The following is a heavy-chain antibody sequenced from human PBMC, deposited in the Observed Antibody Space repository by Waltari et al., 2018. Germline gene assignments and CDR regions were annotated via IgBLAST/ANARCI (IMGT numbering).Heavy chain of an antibody. V-gene: IGHV1-18*01. CDR1: GYMFRNFG. CDR2: ISAYNGNT. J-gene: IGHJ5*02. CDR3: ARDRRDDNNSVRWLDP. D-gene: IGHD3-10*02. Sequence: QIQLVQSGGEVKKPGASVKVSCKASGYMFRNFGIFWVQQAPGQGLEFMGWISAYNGNTNHAQTFQGRLPLTTDTSASTAYMELSSLTSDDTAVYYCARDRRDDNNSVRWLDPWGQGTLVTVSS.